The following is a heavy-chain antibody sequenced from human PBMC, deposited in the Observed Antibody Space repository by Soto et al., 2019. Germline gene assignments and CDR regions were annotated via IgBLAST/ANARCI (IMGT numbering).Heavy chain of an antibody. CDR3: ARAYSSSWSYWYFDL. J-gene: IGHJ2*01. CDR1: GFTFSSYG. Sequence: PGGSLRLSCAASGFTFSSYGMHWVRQAPGKGLEWVAVIWYDGSNKYYADSVKGRFTISRGNSKNTLYLQMNSLRAEDTAVYYCARAYSSSWSYWYFDLWGRGTLVT. V-gene: IGHV3-33*01. CDR2: IWYDGSNK. D-gene: IGHD6-13*01.